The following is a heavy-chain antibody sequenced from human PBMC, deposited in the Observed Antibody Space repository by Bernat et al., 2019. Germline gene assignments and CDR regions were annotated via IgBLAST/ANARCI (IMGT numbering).Heavy chain of an antibody. D-gene: IGHD3-9*01. CDR1: GGSISSYY. CDR3: ARLKMIERRGYFDWLLPGLFDY. V-gene: IGHV4-59*08. J-gene: IGHJ4*02. CDR2: IYYSGST. Sequence: VQLQESGPGLVKPSETLSLTCTVSGGSISSYYWSWIRQPPGKGLEWIGYIYYSGSTNYNPSLKSRVTISVDTSKNQFSLKLSSVTAADTAVYYCARLKMIERRGYFDWLLPGLFDYWGQGTLVTVSS.